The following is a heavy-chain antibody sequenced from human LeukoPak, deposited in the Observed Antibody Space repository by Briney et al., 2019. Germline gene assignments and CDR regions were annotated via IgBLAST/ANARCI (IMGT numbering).Heavy chain of an antibody. J-gene: IGHJ3*02. CDR1: GGSFSGYY. Sequence: PSETLSLTCAVYGGSFSGYYWSWIRQPPGKGLEWIGEINHSGSTTYNPSLKSRVTISVDTSKKQFSLKLSSVTAADTAVYYCAREAAGFPSGWYTGDAFDIWGQGTMVTVSS. CDR3: AREAAGFPSGWYTGDAFDI. D-gene: IGHD6-19*01. V-gene: IGHV4-34*01. CDR2: INHSGST.